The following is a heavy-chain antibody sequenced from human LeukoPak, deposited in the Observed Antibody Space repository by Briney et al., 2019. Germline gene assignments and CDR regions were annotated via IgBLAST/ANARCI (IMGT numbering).Heavy chain of an antibody. D-gene: IGHD4-17*01. CDR2: INHSGST. CDR3: ARSNRMTTVTTRYAFDP. Sequence: PSETLSLTCTVSGGSISSGFYYWSWIRQPPGKGLEWIVEINHSGSTNYNPSLKSRVTISVDTSKNQFSLKLSSVTAADTAVYYCARSNRMTTVTTRYAFDPWGQGTLVTVSS. J-gene: IGHJ5*02. CDR1: GGSISSGFYY. V-gene: IGHV4-39*07.